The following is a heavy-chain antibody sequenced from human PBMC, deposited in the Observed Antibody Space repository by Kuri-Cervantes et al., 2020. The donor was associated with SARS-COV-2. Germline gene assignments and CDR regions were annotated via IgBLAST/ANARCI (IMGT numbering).Heavy chain of an antibody. D-gene: IGHD3-9*01. J-gene: IGHJ6*02. V-gene: IGHV1-46*01. Sequence: ASVKVSCKSSGYIFTTYYIHWVRQAPGQGLEWMGIINPSGGSTSYAQKFQGRVTMTRDTSTSTVYMELSSLRSEDTAVYYCAREAGYYDMLLTPSYYYYYYGMDVWGQGTTVTVSS. CDR2: INPSGGST. CDR1: GYIFTTYY. CDR3: AREAGYYDMLLTPSYYYYYYGMDV.